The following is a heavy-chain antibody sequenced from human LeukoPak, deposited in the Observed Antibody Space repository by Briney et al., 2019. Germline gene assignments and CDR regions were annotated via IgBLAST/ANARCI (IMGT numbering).Heavy chain of an antibody. Sequence: GPTLVNPTQTLTLTCTFSGFSLYSSGVGVGWVRQPPGKALEWLAVIYWDDDKRYNPSLRSRLTMSKDASKSQVFLVMSNMDPVDTATYYCAHRRPGHLTGWDNSYFDNWGPGTLVTVSS. CDR1: GFSLYSSGVG. D-gene: IGHD1/OR15-1a*01. V-gene: IGHV2-5*02. J-gene: IGHJ4*02. CDR3: AHRRPGHLTGWDNSYFDN. CDR2: IYWDDDK.